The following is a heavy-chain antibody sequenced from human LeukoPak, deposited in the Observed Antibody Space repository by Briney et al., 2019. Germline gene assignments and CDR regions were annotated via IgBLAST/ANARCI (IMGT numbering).Heavy chain of an antibody. CDR1: GFTFSSYS. V-gene: IGHV3-21*01. CDR2: ISSSSSYI. J-gene: IGHJ3*02. D-gene: IGHD2-15*01. Sequence: GGSLRLSCAASGFTFSSYSMNWVRQAPGKGLEWVSSISSSSSYIYYADSVKGRFTISRDNAKNSLYLQMNSLRAEDTAVYYCARDLRGYCSGGSCYRSDAFDIWGQGTMVTVSS. CDR3: ARDLRGYCSGGSCYRSDAFDI.